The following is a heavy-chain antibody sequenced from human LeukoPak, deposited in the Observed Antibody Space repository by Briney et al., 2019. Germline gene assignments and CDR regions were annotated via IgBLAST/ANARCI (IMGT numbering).Heavy chain of an antibody. D-gene: IGHD3-22*01. J-gene: IGHJ4*02. V-gene: IGHV1-18*01. CDR2: ISAYNGNT. CDR3: AREATDYYDSSGYYPFDY. CDR1: GYTFTSYG. Sequence: ASVKVSCKGSGYTFTSYGISWVRQAPGQGLEWMGWISAYNGNTDYAQKLQGRVTMTTDTSTSTAYMELRSLRSDDTGVYYCAREATDYYDSSGYYPFDYWGQGTLVTVSS.